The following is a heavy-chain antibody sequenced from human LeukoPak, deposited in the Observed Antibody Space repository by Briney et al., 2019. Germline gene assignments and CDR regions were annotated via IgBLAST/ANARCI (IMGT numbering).Heavy chain of an antibody. CDR2: IYISGGT. J-gene: IGHJ4*02. V-gene: IGHV4-61*02. Sequence: SETLSLTCTVSGGSISSSDYYWSWIRQPAGKGLEWIGRIYISGGTNYNPSLKSRVTISVDTSKNQFSLTLSSVSAADTAVYYCARRSRVGRGLDYWGQGTLVTVSS. CDR3: ARRSRVGRGLDY. D-gene: IGHD3-16*01. CDR1: GGSISSSDYY.